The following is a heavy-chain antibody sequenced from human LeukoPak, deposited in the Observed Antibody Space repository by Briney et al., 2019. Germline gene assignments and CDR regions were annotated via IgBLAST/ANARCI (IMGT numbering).Heavy chain of an antibody. V-gene: IGHV4-59*01. J-gene: IGHJ6*03. CDR1: GGSISSYY. D-gene: IGHD1-14*01. CDR3: ARDGPGYYYMDV. Sequence: SETLSLTCTVSGGSISSYYWSWIRQPPGKGLEWIGYIYYGGSTNYKPSLKSRVTISVDTSKNQFSLKLSSVTAADTAVYYCARDGPGYYYMDVWGKGTTVTISS. CDR2: IYYGGST.